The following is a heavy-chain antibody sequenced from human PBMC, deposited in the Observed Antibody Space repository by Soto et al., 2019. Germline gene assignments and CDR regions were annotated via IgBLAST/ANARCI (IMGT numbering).Heavy chain of an antibody. CDR2: ISYDESNK. CDR1: GFTFSSYA. V-gene: IGHV3-30-3*01. J-gene: IGHJ4*02. Sequence: QVQLVESGGGVVQPGRSLRLSCEASGFTFSSYAMHWVRQAPGKALEWVAVISYDESNKYYADSVKGRFTISRDNSKNTLYLQMSSLRAEDTAVYYCARDLEEVEYYDSSGYYSPLNYWGQGTLVTVSS. CDR3: ARDLEEVEYYDSSGYYSPLNY. D-gene: IGHD3-22*01.